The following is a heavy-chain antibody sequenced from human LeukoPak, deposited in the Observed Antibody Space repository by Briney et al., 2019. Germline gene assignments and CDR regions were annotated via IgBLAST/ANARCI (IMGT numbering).Heavy chain of an antibody. D-gene: IGHD5-12*01. CDR3: ARVPRGYVADY. J-gene: IGHJ4*02. CDR1: GGYMSSLL. Sequence: SETLSLTCSLSGGYMSSLLWLWTRPPRERARGWIGYIYYSGSTNYSPSLKSRVTISVDTSKNQFSLKLSSVTAADTAVYYCARVPRGYVADYWGQGTLVTVSS. V-gene: IGHV4-59*11. CDR2: IYYSGST.